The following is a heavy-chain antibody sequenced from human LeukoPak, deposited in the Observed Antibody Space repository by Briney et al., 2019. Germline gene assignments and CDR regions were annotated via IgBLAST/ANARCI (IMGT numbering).Heavy chain of an antibody. D-gene: IGHD2/OR15-2a*01. Sequence: GASVKVSCKASGYTFTSYYIHWVRHAPGQGLEWMGMINPSGDSTSYPQKFQGRVTVTRDTSTSTVYMDLSSLRSEDTAVYYCAREHPLSDYYYGMDVWGQGTTVTVSS. CDR2: INPSGDST. J-gene: IGHJ6*02. CDR3: AREHPLSDYYYGMDV. V-gene: IGHV1-46*01. CDR1: GYTFTSYY.